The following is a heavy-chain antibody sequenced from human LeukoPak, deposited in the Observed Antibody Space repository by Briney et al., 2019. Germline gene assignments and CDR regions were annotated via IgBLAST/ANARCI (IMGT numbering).Heavy chain of an antibody. V-gene: IGHV1-8*01. Sequence: ASVKVSFKASVYTFTIYDINWVRQATGQGLEWMGYMNANSGKTGYSQKFQDRVTMTWDTSISTAYMELSSLRSEDTAVYYCAREFRRDDRWGQGTLVIVSS. CDR2: MNANSGKT. CDR3: AREFRRDDR. CDR1: VYTFTIYD. J-gene: IGHJ4*02.